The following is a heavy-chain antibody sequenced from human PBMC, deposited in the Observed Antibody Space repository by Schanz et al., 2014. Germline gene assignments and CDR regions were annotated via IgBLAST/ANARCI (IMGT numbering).Heavy chain of an antibody. CDR3: AKDISDTSGKDDY. CDR1: GFSFSSYA. D-gene: IGHD3-22*01. CDR2: MNESHSTI. Sequence: EVQLLESGGGLVEPGGSLRLSCAASGFSFSSYAMGWVRQARGKGLEWVSAMNESHSTIYYADSVRGRFTISRDNSKNTLFLQMNSLRVEDSAIYYCAKDISDTSGKDDYWGQGTLXTVSS. J-gene: IGHJ4*02. V-gene: IGHV3-23*01.